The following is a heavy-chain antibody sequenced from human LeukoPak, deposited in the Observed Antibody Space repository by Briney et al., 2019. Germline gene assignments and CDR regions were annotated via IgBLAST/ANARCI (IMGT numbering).Heavy chain of an antibody. V-gene: IGHV5-51*01. CDR2: IYPGDSDT. D-gene: IGHD6-13*01. CDR3: ARQPGIAAAGSRPYYYYYMDV. CDR1: GYSFTSYW. J-gene: IGHJ6*03. Sequence: KPGESLKISCKGSGYSFTSYWIGWVRQMPGKGLEWMGIIYPGDSDTRYSPSFQGQVTISADKSISTAYLQWSSLKASDTAMHYCARQPGIAAAGSRPYYYYYMDVWGKGTTVTVSS.